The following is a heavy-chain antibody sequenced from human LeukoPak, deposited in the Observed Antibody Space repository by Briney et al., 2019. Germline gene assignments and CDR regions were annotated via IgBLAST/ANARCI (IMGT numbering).Heavy chain of an antibody. CDR1: GFTFSNYA. V-gene: IGHV3-23*01. Sequence: PGGSLRLSCAASGFTFSNYAMNWVRQAPGKGLEWVSSISDSGGSTYYADSVKGRFTVSRGNSKNTLFLQMNSLRAEDTAIYYCAKERDYGPADYWGQGTLVTVSS. J-gene: IGHJ4*02. D-gene: IGHD4/OR15-4a*01. CDR3: AKERDYGPADY. CDR2: ISDSGGST.